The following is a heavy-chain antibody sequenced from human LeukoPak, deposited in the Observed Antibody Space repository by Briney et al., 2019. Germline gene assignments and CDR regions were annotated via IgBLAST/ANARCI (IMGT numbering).Heavy chain of an antibody. J-gene: IGHJ4*02. Sequence: GGSRRLSCAASGFTFSSYAMHWVRQAPGKGLEWVAVISYDGSNKYYADSVKGRFTISRDDSKNTLYLQMNSLRAEDTVVYYCARDPRQYSSGWYYFDYWGQGTLVTVSS. CDR1: GFTFSSYA. CDR2: ISYDGSNK. V-gene: IGHV3-30-3*01. CDR3: ARDPRQYSSGWYYFDY. D-gene: IGHD6-19*01.